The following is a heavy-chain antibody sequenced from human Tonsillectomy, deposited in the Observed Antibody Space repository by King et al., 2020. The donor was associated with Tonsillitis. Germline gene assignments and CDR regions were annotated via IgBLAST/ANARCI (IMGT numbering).Heavy chain of an antibody. J-gene: IGHJ4*02. CDR1: GFTFGSYT. CDR2: ISSSGSFI. V-gene: IGHV3-21*01. D-gene: IGHD3-3*01. Sequence: VQLVESGGGLVKPGGSLRLSCAASGFTFGSYTMNWVRQAPGKGLEWVSSISSSGSFIYYADSVKGRFTISRDNANSSLYLLMNSLRAEDTALYYCARDLSREFWSAYDTGNYFWGQGTLVTVSS. CDR3: ARDLSREFWSAYDTGNYF.